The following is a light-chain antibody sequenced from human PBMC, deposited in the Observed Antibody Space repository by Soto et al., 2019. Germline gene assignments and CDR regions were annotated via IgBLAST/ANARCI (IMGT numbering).Light chain of an antibody. CDR2: RNH. Sequence: QSVLTQPPSASGTPGQRVTISCSGASSNIGTNYVYWYQQLPGTAPKLLIYRNHLRPSGVPDRFSASKSGTSASLAISGPRSEDEAEYFCAGWDDRLHGLLFGSGTKLTVL. CDR1: SSNIGTNY. CDR3: AGWDDRLHGLL. V-gene: IGLV1-47*01. J-gene: IGLJ1*01.